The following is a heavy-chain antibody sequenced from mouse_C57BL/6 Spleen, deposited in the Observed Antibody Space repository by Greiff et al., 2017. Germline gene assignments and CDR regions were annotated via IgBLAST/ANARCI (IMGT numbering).Heavy chain of an antibody. Sequence: EVQVVESGPELVKPGASVKMSCKASGYTFTDYNMHWVKQSHGKSLEWIGYINPNNGGTSYNQKFKGKATLTVNKSSSTAYMELRSLTSEDSAVYYCARGGDSNYWYFDVWGTGTTVTVSS. CDR2: INPNNGGT. V-gene: IGHV1-22*01. CDR3: ARGGDSNYWYFDV. J-gene: IGHJ1*03. CDR1: GYTFTDYN. D-gene: IGHD2-5*01.